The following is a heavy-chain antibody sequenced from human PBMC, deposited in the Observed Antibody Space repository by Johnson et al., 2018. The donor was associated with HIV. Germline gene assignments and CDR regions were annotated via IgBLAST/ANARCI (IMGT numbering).Heavy chain of an antibody. CDR3: ARGSGHHPGAFDI. J-gene: IGHJ3*02. D-gene: IGHD6-19*01. V-gene: IGHV3-30-3*01. CDR2: ISYDGSNK. Sequence: QVQLVESGGGLVQPGGSLKLSCAASGFTFSGSAMHWVRQAPGKGLEWVAVISYDGSNKYYADSVKGRFTISRDNSKNSLYLQMNSLRAEDTAVYYCARGSGHHPGAFDIWGQGTMVTVSS. CDR1: GFTFSGSA.